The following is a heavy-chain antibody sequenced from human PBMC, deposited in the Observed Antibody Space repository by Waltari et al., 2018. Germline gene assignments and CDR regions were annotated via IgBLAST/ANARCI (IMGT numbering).Heavy chain of an antibody. CDR3: ARLDPNGFDDS. V-gene: IGHV4-39*01. D-gene: IGHD2-8*01. CDR2: MYITGLS. J-gene: IGHJ4*02. CDR1: GDSMNSRSYS. Sequence: QLQLQESGPGLVKPSETLSVTCFVSGDSMNSRSYSWVWIRQSPGRGLEWVGQMYITGLSECNLSLRSRVSISIDRSKSQFSLTLTSLTAADTAVSHCARLDPNGFDDSWGQGTLATVST.